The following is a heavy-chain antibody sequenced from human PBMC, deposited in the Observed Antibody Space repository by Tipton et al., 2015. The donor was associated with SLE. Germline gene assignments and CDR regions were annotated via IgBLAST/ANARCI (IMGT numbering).Heavy chain of an antibody. Sequence: TLSLTCTVSGGSISSGSYYWSWIRQPAGKGLEWIGRIYTSGSTNYNPSLKRRVTISVDTSKNQFSLKLSSVTAADTAVYYCARDLEWLFGWFDPWGQGTLVTVSS. D-gene: IGHD3-3*01. J-gene: IGHJ5*02. V-gene: IGHV4-61*02. CDR2: IYTSGST. CDR3: ARDLEWLFGWFDP. CDR1: GGSISSGSYY.